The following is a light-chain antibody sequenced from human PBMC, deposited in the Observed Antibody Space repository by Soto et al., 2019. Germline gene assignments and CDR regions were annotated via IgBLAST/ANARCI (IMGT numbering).Light chain of an antibody. CDR3: QQYGSSVGT. CDR2: GAS. V-gene: IGKV3-20*01. CDR1: QSVSNSY. J-gene: IGKJ1*01. Sequence: EVVLTQSPGTLSLSPGETATLSCRASQSVSNSYLAWYQQKVGQAPRLLIYGASSRATGIPDRFSGSGSGTDFTLTISRLEPEDFAVYFCQQYGSSVGTFGQGTKVDIK.